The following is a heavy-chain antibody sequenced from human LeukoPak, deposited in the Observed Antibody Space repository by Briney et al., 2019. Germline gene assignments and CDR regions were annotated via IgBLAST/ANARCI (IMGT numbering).Heavy chain of an antibody. J-gene: IGHJ4*02. CDR3: ARRGGWSPIMGATAYYFDY. D-gene: IGHD1-26*01. CDR2: IFYSGNT. Sequence: PSETLSLTCTVSGGSISSSSYYWGWIRQPPGKGLEWIGSIFYSGNTYYNPSLKSRLTISVDTSKNQFSLKLSSVTAADTAVYYCARRGGWSPIMGATAYYFDYWGQGTLVTVSS. V-gene: IGHV4-39*01. CDR1: GGSISSSSYY.